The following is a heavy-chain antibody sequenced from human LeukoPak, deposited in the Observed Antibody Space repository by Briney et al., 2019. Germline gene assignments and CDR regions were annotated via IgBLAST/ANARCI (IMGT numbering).Heavy chain of an antibody. V-gene: IGHV3-23*01. CDR3: AKVTYGSGTYGAFDY. D-gene: IGHD3-10*01. CDR2: ISGSGGST. J-gene: IGHJ4*02. Sequence: PGGSLRLSCAASGFTFSSYEMNWVRQAPGKGLEWVSAISGSGGSTYYADSVKGRLTISRDNSKNTLYLQVTNLRAEDTAVYYCAKVTYGSGTYGAFDYWGQGTLVTVSS. CDR1: GFTFSSYE.